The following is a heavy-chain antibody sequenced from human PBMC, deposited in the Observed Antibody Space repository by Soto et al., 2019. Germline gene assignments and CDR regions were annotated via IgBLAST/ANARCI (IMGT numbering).Heavy chain of an antibody. Sequence: SETLSLTCTVSGASISSGRAYWSWIRQHPGKGLEWIGYMFYSGSTYYHPSLKSRVNISADTSKNQFSLRLTSVTPADTAVYYCARDNGYGHFDSWGQGTLVTVSS. D-gene: IGHD5-12*01. J-gene: IGHJ4*02. CDR1: GASISSGRAY. CDR3: ARDNGYGHFDS. V-gene: IGHV4-31*03. CDR2: MFYSGST.